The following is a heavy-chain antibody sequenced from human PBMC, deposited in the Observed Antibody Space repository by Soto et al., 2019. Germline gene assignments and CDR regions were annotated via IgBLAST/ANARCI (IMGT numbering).Heavy chain of an antibody. D-gene: IGHD3-10*01. V-gene: IGHV3-21*01. CDR1: GFTFNNYS. CDR3: VRAGHVFDVHYYGMDL. Sequence: KTVGSLRLSCEASGFTFNNYSMDWVRQAPEKGLEWVSSISSSGTYIYYADSVKGRFAISRDNANNVMYLQMDTLRAEDTAVYYCVRAGHVFDVHYYGMDLWGQGTTVTVSS. J-gene: IGHJ6*02. CDR2: ISSSGTYI.